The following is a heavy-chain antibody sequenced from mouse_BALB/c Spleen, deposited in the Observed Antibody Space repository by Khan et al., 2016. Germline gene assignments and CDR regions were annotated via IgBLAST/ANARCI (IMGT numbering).Heavy chain of an antibody. CDR2: NNPGSGGT. CDR1: GYAFTNYL. Sequence: QVQLQQPGAELVRPGTSVKVSCKASGYAFTNYLIEWVKQRPGQGLEWIGVNNPGSGGTHYNEKFKGTATLTADKSSSTAYMQLSSLTSDDSAIYFWARGYDWYFDVWGAGTTVTVSS. D-gene: IGHD2-14*01. J-gene: IGHJ1*01. CDR3: ARGYDWYFDV. V-gene: IGHV1-54*01.